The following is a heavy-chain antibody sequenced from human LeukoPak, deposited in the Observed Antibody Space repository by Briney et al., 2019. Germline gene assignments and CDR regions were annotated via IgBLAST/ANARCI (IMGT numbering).Heavy chain of an antibody. CDR1: GGSIRSYY. CDR2: IYTSGSS. CDR3: ASPYRGYSYGYGY. V-gene: IGHV4-4*09. Sequence: SETLSLTCTVSGGSIRSYYWSWIRQPPEKGLEWIGYIYTSGSSNYNPSLKSRVTISVDTSKNQFSLKLSSVTAADTAVYYCASPYRGYSYGYGYWGQGTLVTASS. D-gene: IGHD5-18*01. J-gene: IGHJ4*02.